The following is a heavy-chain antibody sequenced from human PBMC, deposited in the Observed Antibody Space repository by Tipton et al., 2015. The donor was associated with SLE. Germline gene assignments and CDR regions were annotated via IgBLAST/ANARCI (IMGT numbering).Heavy chain of an antibody. CDR3: ASLSTSGGSGMDV. CDR1: GFNFDDFG. V-gene: IGHV3-20*04. D-gene: IGHD2-2*01. Sequence: SLRLSCATSGFNFDDFGMSWVRQAPGKGLEWVSGVSWDGSDTGYADSVRGRFTLSRDSAKHSLYLQMNSLRVEDTAVYYCASLSTSGGSGMDVWGQGTTVTVSS. J-gene: IGHJ6*02. CDR2: VSWDGSDT.